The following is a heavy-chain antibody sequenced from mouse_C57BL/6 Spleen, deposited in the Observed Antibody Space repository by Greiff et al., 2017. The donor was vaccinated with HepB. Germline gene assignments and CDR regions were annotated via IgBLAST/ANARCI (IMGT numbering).Heavy chain of an antibody. D-gene: IGHD2-14*01. V-gene: IGHV14-2*01. CDR1: GFTFNDYY. CDR2: IDPEDGET. Sequence: EVKLMESGAELVKPGASVKLSCTASGFTFNDYYMHWVQQRTDQGLEWIGTIDPEDGETKYTPKFQGKATITADTSANTAYLQLSSLTSEDTAVYYCASSGWDGYDFDYWGQGTTLTVSS. J-gene: IGHJ2*01. CDR3: ASSGWDGYDFDY.